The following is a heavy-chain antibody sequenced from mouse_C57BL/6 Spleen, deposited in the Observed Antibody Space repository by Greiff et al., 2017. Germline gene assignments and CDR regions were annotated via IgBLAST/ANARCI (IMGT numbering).Heavy chain of an antibody. CDR2: ISSGSSTI. D-gene: IGHD3-1*01. CDR3: ARSGGPYYYAMDY. Sequence: EVKLMESGGGLVKPGGSLKLSCAASGFTFSDYGMHWVRQAPETGLEWVAYISSGSSTIYYADTVKGRFTISRDNAKNTLFLQMTSLRSEDTAMYYCARSGGPYYYAMDYWGQGTSVTVSS. V-gene: IGHV5-17*01. CDR1: GFTFSDYG. J-gene: IGHJ4*01.